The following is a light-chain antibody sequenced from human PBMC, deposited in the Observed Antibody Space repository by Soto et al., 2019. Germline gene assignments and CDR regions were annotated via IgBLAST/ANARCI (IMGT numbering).Light chain of an antibody. CDR3: SSYTSSSTLDYV. CDR2: DVS. Sequence: QSVLAQPASVSGSPGQSITISCTGTSSDVGGYNYVSWYQQHPGKAPKPMIYDVSNRPSGVSNRFSGSKSGNTASLTISGLQAEDEADYYCSSYTSSSTLDYVFGTGTKVTAL. CDR1: SSDVGGYNY. J-gene: IGLJ1*01. V-gene: IGLV2-14*01.